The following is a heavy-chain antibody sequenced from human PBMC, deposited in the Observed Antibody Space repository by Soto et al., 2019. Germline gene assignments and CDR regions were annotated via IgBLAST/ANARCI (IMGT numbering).Heavy chain of an antibody. V-gene: IGHV3-23*01. D-gene: IGHD3-10*01. CDR2: ISGSGGST. J-gene: IGHJ1*01. Sequence: EVQLLESGGGLVQPGGSLRLSCAASGFTFSSYAMSWVRQAPGKGLAWVSAISGSGGSTYYADSVKGRFTISRDNSKNTLYLQMNSLRAEDTAVYYCAKGSLLDEYFQHWGQGTLVTVSS. CDR3: AKGSLLDEYFQH. CDR1: GFTFSSYA.